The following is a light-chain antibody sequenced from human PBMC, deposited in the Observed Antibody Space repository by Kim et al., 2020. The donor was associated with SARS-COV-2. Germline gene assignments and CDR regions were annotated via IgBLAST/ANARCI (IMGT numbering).Light chain of an antibody. V-gene: IGKV1-5*01. CDR3: QQYETYART. J-gene: IGKJ1*01. CDR1: QNVNNW. Sequence: ADVGDRVPITCRDMQNVNNWWAWYQQKSGKAPKLLIADVSTLESGVPSRFSGSGSGTEFTLTSSSLQPDDFATYYCQQYETYARTFGQGTKVDIK. CDR2: DVS.